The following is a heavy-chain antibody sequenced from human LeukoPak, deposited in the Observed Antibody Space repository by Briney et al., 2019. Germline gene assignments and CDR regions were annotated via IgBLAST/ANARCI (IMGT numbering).Heavy chain of an antibody. Sequence: GGSLRLSCAASGFTFSSYGMHWVRQAPGKGLEWVAFIRYDGSSKYYADSVKGRFTISRDNSKNTLYLQMNSLRAEDTAVYYCAKDRGSGWQTTYFDYWGQGTLVTVSS. CDR3: AKDRGSGWQTTYFDY. V-gene: IGHV3-30*02. CDR2: IRYDGSSK. CDR1: GFTFSSYG. D-gene: IGHD6-19*01. J-gene: IGHJ4*02.